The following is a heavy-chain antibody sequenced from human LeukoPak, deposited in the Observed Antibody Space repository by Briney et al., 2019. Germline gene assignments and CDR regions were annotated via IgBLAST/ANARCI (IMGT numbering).Heavy chain of an antibody. Sequence: SETLSLTCTVSGGSISSYYWSWIRQPPGKGLEWIGYIYYSGSTNYNPSLKSRVTISVDKSKNQFSLKLSSVTAADTAVYYCARDYGDYGHYYYYGMDVWGQGTTVTVSS. D-gene: IGHD4-17*01. CDR2: IYYSGST. J-gene: IGHJ6*02. V-gene: IGHV4-59*01. CDR3: ARDYGDYGHYYYYGMDV. CDR1: GGSISSYY.